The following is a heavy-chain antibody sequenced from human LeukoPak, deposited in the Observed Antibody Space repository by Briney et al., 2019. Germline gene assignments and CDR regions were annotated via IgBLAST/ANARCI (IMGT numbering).Heavy chain of an antibody. CDR1: GGSISSGGYY. CDR2: IYYSGST. Sequence: PSETLSLTCTVSGGSISSGGYYWSWIRQHPGKGLEWIGYIYYSGSTYYNPSLKSRVTISVDTSKNQFSLKLSSVTAADTAVYYCARDVPYGSGNDYWGQGTLVTASS. J-gene: IGHJ4*02. V-gene: IGHV4-31*03. D-gene: IGHD3-10*01. CDR3: ARDVPYGSGNDY.